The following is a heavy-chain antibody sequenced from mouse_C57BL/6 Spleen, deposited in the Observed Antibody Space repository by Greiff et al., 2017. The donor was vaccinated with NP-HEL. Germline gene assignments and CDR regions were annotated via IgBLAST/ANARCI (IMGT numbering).Heavy chain of an antibody. CDR1: GYTFTSYW. Sequence: QVQLQQPGAELVKPGASVKLSCKASGYTFTSYWMHWVKQRPIQGLEWIGNIDPSDSETHYNQKFKDKATLTVDKSSSTAYMQLSSLTSEDSAVYYCARGGGDYDVAYWGQGTLVTVSA. D-gene: IGHD2-4*01. J-gene: IGHJ3*01. CDR2: IDPSDSET. CDR3: ARGGGDYDVAY. V-gene: IGHV1-52*01.